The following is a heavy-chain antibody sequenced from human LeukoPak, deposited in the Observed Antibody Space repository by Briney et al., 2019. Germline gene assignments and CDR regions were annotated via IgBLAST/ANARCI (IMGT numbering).Heavy chain of an antibody. CDR1: GYTFTSYA. CDR3: ARGQYSSSHPDY. D-gene: IGHD6-6*01. CDR2: INAGNGNT. Sequence: ASVKVSCKASGYTFTSYAMHWVRQAPGQRLEWMGWINAGNGNTKYSQKFQGRVTITRDTSASTAYMELSSLRAEDTAVYYCARGQYSSSHPDYWGQGTLVTVSS. J-gene: IGHJ4*02. V-gene: IGHV1-3*01.